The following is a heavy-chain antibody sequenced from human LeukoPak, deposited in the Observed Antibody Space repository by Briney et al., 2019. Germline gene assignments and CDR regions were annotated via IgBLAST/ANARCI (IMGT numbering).Heavy chain of an antibody. CDR3: ARDSITFGGVIVPGDY. Sequence: PGGSLRLSCAASGFTFSSYAMSWVRQAPGKGLEWVSAISGSGGSTYYADSVKGRFTISRDNSKNTLYLQMNSLRAEDTAVYYCARDSITFGGVIVPGDYWGQGTLVTVSS. V-gene: IGHV3-23*01. CDR1: GFTFSSYA. D-gene: IGHD3-16*02. CDR2: ISGSGGST. J-gene: IGHJ4*02.